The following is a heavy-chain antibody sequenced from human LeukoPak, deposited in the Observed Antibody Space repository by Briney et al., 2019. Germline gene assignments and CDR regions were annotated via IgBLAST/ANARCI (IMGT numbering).Heavy chain of an antibody. CDR3: AKGGKWDVTPFDY. CDR2: ISGGGGST. D-gene: IGHD1-26*01. Sequence: GGSLRLSCAASGFTFTSYSMDWVRQAPGKGLEWVSTISGGGGSTYYADSVKGRFTISRDNSKNTLYLQVNSLRAEDTAVYYCAKGGKWDVTPFDYWGQGTLVTVSS. J-gene: IGHJ4*02. V-gene: IGHV3-23*01. CDR1: GFTFTSYS.